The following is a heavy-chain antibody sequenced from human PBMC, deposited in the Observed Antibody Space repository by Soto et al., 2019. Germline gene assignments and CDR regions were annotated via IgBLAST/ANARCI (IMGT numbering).Heavy chain of an antibody. Sequence: VASVKVSCKASGYTFTHYYIHWVRQAPGQGLEWMGMINPSGGSTDYAQKFQGRVTMTTDTSTTTVYMELSSLRSDDTAVYYCARPPFPGCINGVCYPCDHWGQGTLVTVSS. V-gene: IGHV1-46*01. CDR3: ARPPFPGCINGVCYPCDH. D-gene: IGHD2-8*01. CDR1: GYTFTHYY. J-gene: IGHJ4*02. CDR2: INPSGGST.